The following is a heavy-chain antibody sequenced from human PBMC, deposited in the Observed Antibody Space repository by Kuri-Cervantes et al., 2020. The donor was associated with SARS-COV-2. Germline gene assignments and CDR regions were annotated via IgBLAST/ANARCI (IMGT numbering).Heavy chain of an antibody. J-gene: IGHJ6*02. CDR1: GGSISSGSYY. CDR2: IYTSGST. CDR3: ARQSRGATATVTTDYYYYGMDV. V-gene: IGHV4-61*02. D-gene: IGHD4-17*01. Sequence: LRLSCTVSGGSISSGSYYWSWIRQPAGKGLEWIGRIYTSGSTNYNPSLKSRVTISVDTSKNQFSLKLSSVTAADTAVYYCARQSRGATATVTTDYYYYGMDVWGQGTTVTVSS.